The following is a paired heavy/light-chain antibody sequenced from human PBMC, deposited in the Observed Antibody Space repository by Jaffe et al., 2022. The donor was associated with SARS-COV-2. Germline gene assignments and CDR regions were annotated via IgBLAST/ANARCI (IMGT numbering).Heavy chain of an antibody. CDR3: VRRFNAYDY. V-gene: IGHV3-64*01. CDR2: ISDNGGST. CDR1: GFTFSDHA. J-gene: IGHJ4*02. D-gene: IGHD3-3*01. Sequence: EVQLVESGGGLVQPGGSLRLSCAASGFTFSDHAMHWVRQAPGTGLEYVSSISDNGGSTYYANSVKGRFTISRDNSKNTLYLQMGSLRAEDMAVYYCVRRFNAYDYWGQGTLVAVSS.
Light chain of an antibody. CDR2: GAS. CDR1: QSVSSSY. J-gene: IGKJ3*01. V-gene: IGKV3-20*01. Sequence: EIVLTQSPGTLSLSPGERATLSCRASQSVSSSYLAWYQQKPGQAPRLLIYGASSRATGIPDRFSGSGSGTDFTLTISRLEPEDFAVYYCQQHSNSFTFGPGTKVDIK. CDR3: QQHSNSFT.